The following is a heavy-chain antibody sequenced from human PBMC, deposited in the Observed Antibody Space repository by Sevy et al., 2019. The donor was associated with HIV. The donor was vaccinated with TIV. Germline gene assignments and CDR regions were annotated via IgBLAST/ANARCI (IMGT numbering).Heavy chain of an antibody. V-gene: IGHV3-7*01. J-gene: IGHJ6*02. CDR1: GFIFSSYW. CDR2: IKQDGSEK. Sequence: GGSLRLSCAASGFIFSSYWMSWVRQAPGKGLEWVANIKQDGSEKYYVDSVKGRFTISRDNAKNSLYLQMNSLRAEDTAVYYCARDNDYYYYGMDVWGQGPTVTVSS. CDR3: ARDNDYYYYGMDV.